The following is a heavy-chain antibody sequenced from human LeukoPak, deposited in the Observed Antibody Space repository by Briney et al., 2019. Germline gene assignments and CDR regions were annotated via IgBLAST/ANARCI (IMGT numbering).Heavy chain of an antibody. D-gene: IGHD2-2*02. CDR3: ARAPLYCGSTSCYTFWFDP. Sequence: GASVKVSCKASGYTFTGYYMHWVRQAPGQGLEWMGRINPNSGGTNYAQKFQGRVTMTRDTSISTAYMELSRLRSDDTAVYYCARAPLYCGSTSCYTFWFDPWGQGTLVTVSS. CDR1: GYTFTGYY. V-gene: IGHV1-2*06. J-gene: IGHJ5*02. CDR2: INPNSGGT.